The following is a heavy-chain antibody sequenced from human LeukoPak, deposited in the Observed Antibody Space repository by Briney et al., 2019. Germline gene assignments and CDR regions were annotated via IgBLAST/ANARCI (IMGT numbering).Heavy chain of an antibody. Sequence: SGTLSLTCTVSGGSISSYYWSWIRPPPGKGLEWIGYIYYSGSTNYNPSLKSRVTISVDTSKNQFSLKLSSVTAADTAVYYCAGQWASYFDYWGQGTLVTVSS. CDR1: GGSISSYY. V-gene: IGHV4-59*01. CDR2: IYYSGST. D-gene: IGHD1-26*01. CDR3: AGQWASYFDY. J-gene: IGHJ4*02.